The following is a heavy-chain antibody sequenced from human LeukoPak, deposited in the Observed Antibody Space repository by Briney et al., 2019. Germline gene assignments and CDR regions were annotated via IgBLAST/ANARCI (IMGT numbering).Heavy chain of an antibody. V-gene: IGHV1-8*03. Sequence: GASVTVSCKASGYTFTSYDINWVRQATGQGLEWMGWMNPISGNTGYAQKFQGRVTITRNTSISTAYMELSSLRSEDTAVYYCARLGSYYGSYWGQGTLVTVSS. CDR2: MNPISGNT. CDR3: ARLGSYYGSY. J-gene: IGHJ4*02. CDR1: GYTFTSYD. D-gene: IGHD1-26*01.